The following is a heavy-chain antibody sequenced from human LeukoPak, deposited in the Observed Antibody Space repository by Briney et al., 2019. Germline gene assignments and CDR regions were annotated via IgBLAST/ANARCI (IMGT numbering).Heavy chain of an antibody. CDR3: ARARGGIAVAAN. V-gene: IGHV1-69*13. CDR1: GGTFSSYA. D-gene: IGHD6-19*01. J-gene: IGHJ4*02. Sequence: ASVKVSCKASGGTFSSYAISWVRQAPGQGLEWMGGIIPIFGTANYAQKFQGRVTITADESTSTAYMELSGLRSEDTAVYYCARARGGIAVAANWGQGTLVTVSS. CDR2: IIPIFGTA.